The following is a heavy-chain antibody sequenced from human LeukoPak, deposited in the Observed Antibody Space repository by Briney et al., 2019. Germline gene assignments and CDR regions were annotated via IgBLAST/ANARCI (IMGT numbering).Heavy chain of an antibody. CDR1: GGSFSGYY. CDR3: ASPRRGLRYYDY. D-gene: IGHD3-16*01. CDR2: INHSGST. Sequence: ASETLSLTCAVHGGSFSGYYWSWIRQPPGKGLEWIGEINHSGSTNYNPSLKSRVTISVDTSKNQFSLKLSSVTAADTAVYYCASPRRGLRYYDYWGQGTLVTVSS. V-gene: IGHV4-34*01. J-gene: IGHJ4*02.